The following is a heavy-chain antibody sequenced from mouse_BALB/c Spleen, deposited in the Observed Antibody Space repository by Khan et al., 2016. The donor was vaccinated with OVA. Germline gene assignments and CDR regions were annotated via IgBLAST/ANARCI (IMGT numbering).Heavy chain of an antibody. J-gene: IGHJ2*01. CDR2: ISYSGST. Sequence: EVKLLESGPGLVKPSQSLSLTCTVTGYSITSGYGWNWIRQFPGNKLEWMGYISYSGSTNYNPSLKSRISITRDTYKNQFFLQLNSVTTEDTATYYCARTARIEYWGQGTTLTVSS. CDR3: ARTARIEY. CDR1: GYSITSGYG. V-gene: IGHV3-2*02. D-gene: IGHD1-2*01.